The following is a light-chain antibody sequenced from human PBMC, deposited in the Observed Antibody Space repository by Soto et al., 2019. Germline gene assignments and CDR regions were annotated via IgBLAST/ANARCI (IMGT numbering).Light chain of an antibody. J-gene: IGKJ4*01. CDR2: DAS. V-gene: IGKV3-20*01. Sequence: EIVLTQSPGTLSLSPGERATLSCRASQSVTNSYLAWYQQKPGQAPRLFIYDASRRATGIPDRFSGSGSGTDFTLTISRLQPVDFAVYYCQQYGRSLTFGGGTKVEIK. CDR3: QQYGRSLT. CDR1: QSVTNSY.